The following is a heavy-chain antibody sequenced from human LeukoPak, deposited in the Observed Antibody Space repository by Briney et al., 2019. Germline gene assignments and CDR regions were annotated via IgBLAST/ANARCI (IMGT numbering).Heavy chain of an antibody. D-gene: IGHD3-10*01. CDR3: ARGVAWFGEFPFDY. V-gene: IGHV4-61*01. CDR2: IYYSGGT. Sequence: SETLSLTCTVSGGSVSSGSYYWSWIRQPPGRGPEWIGYIYYSGGTKYNSSLKSRLTMSVDTSKNQFSLNLTSVTAADTAVYYCARGVAWFGEFPFDYWGQGTLVTVSS. J-gene: IGHJ4*02. CDR1: GGSVSSGSYY.